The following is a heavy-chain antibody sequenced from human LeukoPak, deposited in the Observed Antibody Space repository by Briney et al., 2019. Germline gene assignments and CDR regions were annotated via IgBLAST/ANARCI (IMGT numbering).Heavy chain of an antibody. CDR1: GFTFNDSG. CDR2: ISYDGSNK. D-gene: IGHD3-22*01. Sequence: GTSLRLSCAASGFTFNDSGRHWIRQAPGKGLEWAALISYDGSNKYYADCVKGRFTIYRSNYMHILFLQMNSLRPDDTDVYYCAKDLRGSDYPNDAFDIWGQGTMVTVSS. V-gene: IGHV3-30*18. J-gene: IGHJ3*02. CDR3: AKDLRGSDYPNDAFDI.